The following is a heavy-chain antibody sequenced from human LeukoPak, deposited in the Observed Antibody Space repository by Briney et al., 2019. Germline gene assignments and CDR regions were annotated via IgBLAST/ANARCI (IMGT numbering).Heavy chain of an antibody. D-gene: IGHD6-6*01. CDR2: INPNSGGT. CDR3: ARAPTSEYSSSLSY. CDR1: GYTFTGYY. V-gene: IGHV1-2*02. Sequence: ASVKVSCKASGYTFTGYYMHWVRQAPGQGLEWMGWINPNSGGTNYAQKFQGRVTMTRDTSISTAYMELSRLRSDDTAVYYCARAPTSEYSSSLSYWGQGTLVTVSS. J-gene: IGHJ4*02.